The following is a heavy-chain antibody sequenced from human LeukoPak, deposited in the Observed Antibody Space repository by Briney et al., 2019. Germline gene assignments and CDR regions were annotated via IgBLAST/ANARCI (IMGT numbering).Heavy chain of an antibody. D-gene: IGHD2-21*02. CDR1: GFTFSSYG. Sequence: GGSLRLSCAASGFTFSSYGMHWVRQAPGKGLEWVAVISYDGSNKYYADSVKGRFTISRDNSKNTLYLQMNSLRAEDTAVYYCAKDRPVAYCGGDCYSNWFDPWGQGTLVTVCS. CDR3: AKDRPVAYCGGDCYSNWFDP. V-gene: IGHV3-30*18. CDR2: ISYDGSNK. J-gene: IGHJ5*02.